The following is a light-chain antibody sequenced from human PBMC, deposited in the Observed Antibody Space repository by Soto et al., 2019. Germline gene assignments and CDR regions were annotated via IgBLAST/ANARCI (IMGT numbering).Light chain of an antibody. V-gene: IGKV3-15*01. CDR1: QSVSSN. Sequence: PGERATLSCRASQSVSSNLAWYQQKPGQAPRLLIYGASTRATGIPARFSGSGSGTEFTLTISSLQSEDFAVYYCQQYNNWPSGTFGQGTKVDIK. CDR3: QQYNNWPSGT. CDR2: GAS. J-gene: IGKJ1*01.